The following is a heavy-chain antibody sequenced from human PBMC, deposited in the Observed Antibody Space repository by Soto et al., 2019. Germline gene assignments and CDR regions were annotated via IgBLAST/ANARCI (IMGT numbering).Heavy chain of an antibody. CDR3: TSDLLGATGSGY. D-gene: IGHD1-26*01. J-gene: IGHJ4*02. V-gene: IGHV3-15*01. CDR2: IKRKTDGGTV. CDR1: GFTFSNAW. Sequence: GGSLRLSCTASGFTFSNAWMTWVRQAPGKGLEWVGRIKRKTDGGTVDYAAPVKGRFSISRDDSKNTLYSQMNSLKTEDTAMYYCTSDLLGATGSGYWGQGSLVTVSS.